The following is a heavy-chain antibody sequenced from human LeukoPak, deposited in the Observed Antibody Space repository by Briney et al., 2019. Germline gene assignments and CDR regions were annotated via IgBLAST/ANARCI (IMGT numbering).Heavy chain of an antibody. D-gene: IGHD5-18*01. CDR2: IRYDGSNK. J-gene: IGHJ4*02. V-gene: IGHV3-30*02. Sequence: SGGSLRLSCAASGFTFSSYGMHWVRQAPGKGLEWVAFIRYDGSNKYYADSVKGRFTISRDNSKNTLYLQMNSLRAEDTAAYYCAKDRRGYSYGYSFFDYWGQGTLVTVSS. CDR1: GFTFSSYG. CDR3: AKDRRGYSYGYSFFDY.